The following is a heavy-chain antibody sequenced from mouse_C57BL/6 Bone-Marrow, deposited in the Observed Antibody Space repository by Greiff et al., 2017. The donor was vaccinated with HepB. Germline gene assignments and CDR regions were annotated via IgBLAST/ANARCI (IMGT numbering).Heavy chain of an antibody. V-gene: IGHV1-19*01. J-gene: IGHJ3*01. CDR2: INPYNGGT. CDR3: ARGQLRSWFAY. D-gene: IGHD3-2*02. CDR1: GYTFTDYY. Sequence: VQLQQSGPVLVKPGASVKMSCKASGYTFTDYYMNWVKQSHGKSLEWIGVINPYNGGTSYNQKFKGKATLTVDNSSSTAYMELNSLTSEDSAVYYCARGQLRSWFAYWGQGTLVTVSA.